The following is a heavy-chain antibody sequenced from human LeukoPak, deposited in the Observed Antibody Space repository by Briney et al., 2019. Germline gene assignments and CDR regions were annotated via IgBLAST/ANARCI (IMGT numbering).Heavy chain of an antibody. CDR3: ASYPRGVIVSADDAFDI. D-gene: IGHD3-16*02. Sequence: SETLSLTCAVFGGSLSGSYWSWIRQPAGKGLEWIGRIYTSGSTNYNPSLKSRVTMSVDTSKNQFSLKLSSVTAADTAVYYCASYPRGVIVSADDAFDIWGQGTMVTVSS. CDR1: GGSLSGSY. J-gene: IGHJ3*02. V-gene: IGHV4-59*10. CDR2: IYTSGST.